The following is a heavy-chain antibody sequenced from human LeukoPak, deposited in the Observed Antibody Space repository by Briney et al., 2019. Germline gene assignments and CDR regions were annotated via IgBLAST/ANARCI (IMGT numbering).Heavy chain of an antibody. V-gene: IGHV3-48*04. CDR1: GFTFTDDH. CDR2: FTNTGLTT. CDR3: ARVSGGSSGHYYYYLDV. Sequence: GGSLSLSCEASGFTFTDDHMQWVRRAPGKGREWVSFFTNTGLTTYYADSVKGRFTISRDNAKYSLYLQMNNLGAEDTAVYYCARVSGGSSGHYYYYLDVWGKGTTVAVS. D-gene: IGHD2-15*01. J-gene: IGHJ6*03.